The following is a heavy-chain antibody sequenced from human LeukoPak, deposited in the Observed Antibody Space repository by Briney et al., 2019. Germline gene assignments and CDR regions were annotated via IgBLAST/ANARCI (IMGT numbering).Heavy chain of an antibody. CDR3: AREVTYYYDSSGYHDY. J-gene: IGHJ4*02. CDR1: GDSISNTNYY. Sequence: SETLSLTCTVSGDSISNTNYYWGWIRQPPGKGLEWIGSISYTGSTSYNPSLKSRVTISVDTSKNQFSLKLTSVTAADTAVYYCAREVTYYYDSSGYHDYWGQGTLVTVSS. V-gene: IGHV4-39*07. CDR2: ISYTGST. D-gene: IGHD3-22*01.